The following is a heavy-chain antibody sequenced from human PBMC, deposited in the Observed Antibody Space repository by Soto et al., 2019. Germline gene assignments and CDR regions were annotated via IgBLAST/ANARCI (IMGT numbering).Heavy chain of an antibody. CDR3: AKVGYLVRRWSSHWYFDL. V-gene: IGHV3-30*18. D-gene: IGHD2-15*01. CDR1: GFTFSSYG. Sequence: QVQLVESGGGVVQPGRSLRLSCAASGFTFSSYGMHWVRQAPGKGLEWVAVISYDGSNKYYADSVKGRFTISRDNSKNTLYLQMNSLRAEDTAVYYCAKVGYLVRRWSSHWYFDLWGRGTLVTVSS. CDR2: ISYDGSNK. J-gene: IGHJ2*01.